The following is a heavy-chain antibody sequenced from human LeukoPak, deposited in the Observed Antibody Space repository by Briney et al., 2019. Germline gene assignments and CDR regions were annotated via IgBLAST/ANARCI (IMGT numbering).Heavy chain of an antibody. V-gene: IGHV3-30*02. CDR3: AKAGYSYGYSDWYFDL. D-gene: IGHD5-18*01. CDR2: MSYDGSNK. Sequence: GGSLRLSCAASAFTFSTYGMHWVRQAPGKGLEWVAFMSYDGSNKYYADSVKGRFTISRDNPKDTLYLQMNSLRTEDTAVYYCAKAGYSYGYSDWYFDLWGRGTLVTVSS. J-gene: IGHJ2*01. CDR1: AFTFSTYG.